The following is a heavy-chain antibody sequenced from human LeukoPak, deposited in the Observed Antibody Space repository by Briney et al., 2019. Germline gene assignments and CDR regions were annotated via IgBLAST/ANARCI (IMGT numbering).Heavy chain of an antibody. V-gene: IGHV4-4*07. CDR2: IYTSGST. D-gene: IGHD3-22*01. CDR1: GGSISSYY. CDR3: AKDHYDSSGYPFDY. J-gene: IGHJ4*02. Sequence: SETLSLTCTVSGGSISSYYWSWIRQPAGKGLEWIGRIYTSGSTNYNPSLKSRVTMSVDTSKNQFSLKLSSVTAADTAVYYCAKDHYDSSGYPFDYWGQGTLVTVSS.